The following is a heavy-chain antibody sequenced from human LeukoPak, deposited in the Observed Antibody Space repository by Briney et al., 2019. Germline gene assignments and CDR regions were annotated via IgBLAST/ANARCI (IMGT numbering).Heavy chain of an antibody. D-gene: IGHD1-26*01. CDR1: GYTLTELS. CDR3: ATHKIVGAAGVYFDY. Sequence: GASVKVSCKVSGYTLTELSMHWVRQAPGKGLEWMGGFDPEDGETIYAQKFQGRVTMTEDTSTDTAYMELSSLRSEDTAVYYCATHKIVGAAGVYFDYWGQGTLVTVSS. CDR2: FDPEDGET. J-gene: IGHJ4*02. V-gene: IGHV1-24*01.